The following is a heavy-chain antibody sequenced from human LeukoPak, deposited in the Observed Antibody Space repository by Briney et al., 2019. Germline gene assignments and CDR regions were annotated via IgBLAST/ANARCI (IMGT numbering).Heavy chain of an antibody. J-gene: IGHJ4*02. CDR2: IFPHDSNT. CDR3: ARRSSGGKEFDY. CDR1: GYSFMDYW. V-gene: IGHV5-51*01. D-gene: IGHD6-19*01. Sequence: GESLKISCKGSGYSFMDYWIGWVRQMPGKGPELMGFIFPHDSNTKYSPSFQGQVTISVDKSISTAYVQWSSLKASDTAVYYCARRSSGGKEFDYWGQGTLVTVSS.